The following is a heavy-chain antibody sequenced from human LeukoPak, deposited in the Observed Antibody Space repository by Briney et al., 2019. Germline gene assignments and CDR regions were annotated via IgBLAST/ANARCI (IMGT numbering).Heavy chain of an antibody. D-gene: IGHD3-10*01. CDR1: GFTFSSYG. CDR2: ISYDGSNR. CDR3: ARDTYYGSGPFDY. Sequence: GGSLRLSRAASGFTFSSYGMHWVRQAPGKGLEWVAFISYDGSNRYYADSVKGRFTISRDDSKNTLYLQVNSLRAEDTAIYYCARDTYYGSGPFDYWGPGTLVTVSS. V-gene: IGHV3-30*19. J-gene: IGHJ4*02.